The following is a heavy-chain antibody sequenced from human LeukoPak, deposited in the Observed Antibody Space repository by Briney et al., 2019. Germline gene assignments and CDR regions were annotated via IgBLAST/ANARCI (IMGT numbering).Heavy chain of an antibody. CDR2: IWYDGSNK. D-gene: IGHD2-21*02. Sequence: KPGGSLRLSCAASGSTFSSYGMPWVRQAPGKGLEWVAVIWYDGSNKYYADSVKGRFTISRDNSKNTLYLQMNSLRAEDTAVYYCFAVCGGDRYPARAFDIWGQGTMVTVSS. CDR3: FAVCGGDRYPARAFDI. V-gene: IGHV3-33*01. CDR1: GSTFSSYG. J-gene: IGHJ3*02.